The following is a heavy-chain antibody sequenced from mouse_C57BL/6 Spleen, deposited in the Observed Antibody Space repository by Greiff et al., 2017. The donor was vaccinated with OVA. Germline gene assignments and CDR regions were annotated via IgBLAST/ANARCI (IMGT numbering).Heavy chain of an antibody. CDR2: FYPGSGSI. CDR3: ARHEGGYGNYPYFDY. J-gene: IGHJ2*01. D-gene: IGHD2-10*02. CDR1: GYTFTEYT. Sequence: LVESGAELVKPGASVKLSCKASGYTFTEYTIHWVKQRSGQGLEWIGWFYPGSGSIKYNEKFKDKATLTADKSSSTVYMELSRLTSEDSAVYFCARHEGGYGNYPYFDYWGQGTTRAVSS. V-gene: IGHV1-62-2*01.